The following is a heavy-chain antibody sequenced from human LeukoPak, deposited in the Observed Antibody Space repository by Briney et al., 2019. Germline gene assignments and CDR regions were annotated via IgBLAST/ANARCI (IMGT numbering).Heavy chain of an antibody. V-gene: IGHV3-21*01. CDR1: GFTFSSYS. Sequence: GGSLRLSCAASGFTFSSYSMNWVRQAPGKGLEWVSSISSSSYIYYADSVKGRFTISRDNAKSSLYQQMNSLRAEDTAVYYCAREDRDGYNRDWGQGTLVTVSS. J-gene: IGHJ4*02. CDR3: AREDRDGYNRD. D-gene: IGHD5-24*01. CDR2: ISSSSYI.